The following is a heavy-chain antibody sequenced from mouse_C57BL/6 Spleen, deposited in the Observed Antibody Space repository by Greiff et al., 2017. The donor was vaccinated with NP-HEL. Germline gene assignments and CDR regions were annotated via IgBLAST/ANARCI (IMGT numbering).Heavy chain of an antibody. CDR3: CGGDYGSCFAD. V-gene: IGHV5-17*01. D-gene: IGHD1-2*01. Sequence: EVKLMESGGGLVKPGGSLKLSCAASGFTFSDYGMHWVRQAPEKGLEWVAYISGGSSNIYYADTVKGRFTISRDNAKNTLFLQMTSLRSEDTAMYYCCGGDYGSCFADWGKGTLVTVA. CDR2: ISGGSSNI. J-gene: IGHJ3*01. CDR1: GFTFSDYG.